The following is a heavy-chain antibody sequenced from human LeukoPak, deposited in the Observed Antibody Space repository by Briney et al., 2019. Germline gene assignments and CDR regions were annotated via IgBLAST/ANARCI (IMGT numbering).Heavy chain of an antibody. J-gene: IGHJ4*02. V-gene: IGHV3-73*01. CDR3: ARDWSDAYQVTIDY. CDR2: VRSKADSYAT. D-gene: IGHD2-2*01. Sequence: RAGGSLRLSCVASGFTFRGSAIHWVRQASGKGLEWVGRVRSKADSYATAYTASMKGRFIISRDDSKNTAYLQMNSLKTEDTAVYYCARDWSDAYQVTIDYWGQGTLVTVSS. CDR1: GFTFRGSA.